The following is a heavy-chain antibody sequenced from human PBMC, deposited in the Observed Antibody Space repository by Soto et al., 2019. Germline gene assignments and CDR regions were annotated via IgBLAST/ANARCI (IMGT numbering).Heavy chain of an antibody. Sequence: EEQLVESGGGLVQPGGSLILSCAASGFTFSDHYMDWVRQAPGNGLEWVGRTRNKANSYTTEYAASVRGRFIVSRDDSKSSLYLQMNTLNTEDTAVYYCARASGGNHQYRYFDLWGRGTLVTVSS. J-gene: IGHJ2*01. CDR3: ARASGGNHQYRYFDL. V-gene: IGHV3-72*01. CDR2: TRNKANSYTT. D-gene: IGHD2-15*01. CDR1: GFTFSDHY.